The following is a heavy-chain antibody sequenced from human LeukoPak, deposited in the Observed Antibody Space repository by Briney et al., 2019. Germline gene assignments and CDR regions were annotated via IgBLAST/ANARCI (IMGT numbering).Heavy chain of an antibody. V-gene: IGHV3-30*02. Sequence: PGGSLRLSCAASGFSFSTYGMHWVRQAPGKGLEWVAFVRYDGSDKQYADSVMGRFTISRDNSNNTLFPQMNSLRDEDTAVYYCAKVRTGLTTGGNAFDIWGQGTMVTVSS. CDR1: GFSFSTYG. J-gene: IGHJ3*02. D-gene: IGHD1-1*01. CDR2: VRYDGSDK. CDR3: AKVRTGLTTGGNAFDI.